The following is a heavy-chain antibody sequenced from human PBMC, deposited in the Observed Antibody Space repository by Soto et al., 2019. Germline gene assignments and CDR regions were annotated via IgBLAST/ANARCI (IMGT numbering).Heavy chain of an antibody. J-gene: IGHJ4*02. CDR1: EYSFGDYY. V-gene: IGHV1-2*02. CDR2: INLNDGGT. CDR3: VRDAPSHQSIFDL. Sequence: QVQLVQSGTEVKKPGASVKVSCKTSEYSFGDYYLHWVRQAPEQGLEWMGWINLNDGGTNSPRKFRGRHTMTRDKSITTVYMELSRLRSDDTAVYFCVRDAPSHQSIFDLWGPGTLVTVSS. D-gene: IGHD2-2*01.